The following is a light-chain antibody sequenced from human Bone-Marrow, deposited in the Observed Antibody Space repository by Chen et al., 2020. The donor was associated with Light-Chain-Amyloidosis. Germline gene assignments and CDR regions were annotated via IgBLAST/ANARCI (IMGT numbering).Light chain of an antibody. CDR1: SSDVGGDNH. CDR2: EVT. Sequence: QSALTQPALLSGTPWTSITIPRPGTSSDVGGDNHVSWYQQHPDKAPKLMIYEVTNRPSWVPDRFSGSKSDNTASLTISGLQTEDEADYFCSSYTITNTLVFGSGTRVTVL. CDR3: SSYTITNTLV. J-gene: IGLJ1*01. V-gene: IGLV2-14*01.